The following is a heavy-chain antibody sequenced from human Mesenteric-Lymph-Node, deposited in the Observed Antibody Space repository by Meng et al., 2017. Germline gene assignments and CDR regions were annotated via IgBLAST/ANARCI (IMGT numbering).Heavy chain of an antibody. J-gene: IGHJ4*02. CDR2: IDWDDDK. V-gene: IGHV2-70*20. D-gene: IGHD6-19*01. Sequence: SGPTLAKPTQTLTLTCTFSGFSLSTSGMCVSWVRQPPGKTLEWLALIDWDDDKYYSTSLKTRPTISKDTSKNQVVLTMTNMDPVDTPTYYCAHTRGYSSGWYNNWGQGTLVTVSS. CDR3: AHTRGYSSGWYNN. CDR1: GFSLSTSGMC.